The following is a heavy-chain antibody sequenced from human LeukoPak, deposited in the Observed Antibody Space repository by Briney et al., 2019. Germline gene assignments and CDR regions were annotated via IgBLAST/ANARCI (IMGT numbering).Heavy chain of an antibody. D-gene: IGHD2-15*01. Sequence: ASVKVSCKASGYTFTSYDINWVRQATGQGLEWMGWMNPNSGNTGYAQKFQGRVTMTRNTSISTAYMELSSLRSEDTAVYYCARAPKCVVVAATSWFDPWGQGTLVTVSS. CDR3: ARAPKCVVVAATSWFDP. CDR1: GYTFTSYD. J-gene: IGHJ5*02. CDR2: MNPNSGNT. V-gene: IGHV1-8*01.